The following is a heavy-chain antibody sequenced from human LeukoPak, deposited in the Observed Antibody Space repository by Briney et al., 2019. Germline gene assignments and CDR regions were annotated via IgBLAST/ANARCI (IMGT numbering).Heavy chain of an antibody. J-gene: IGHJ3*02. CDR2: ISGSGGST. CDR1: GFTFDDYA. CDR3: AKPDGGYDEPNAFDI. V-gene: IGHV3-23*01. Sequence: GGSLRLSCAASGFTFDDYAMSWVRQAPGKGLEWVSAISGSGGSTYYADSVKGRFTISRDNSKNTLYLQMNSLRAEDTAVYYCAKPDGGYDEPNAFDIWGQGTMVTVSS. D-gene: IGHD5-12*01.